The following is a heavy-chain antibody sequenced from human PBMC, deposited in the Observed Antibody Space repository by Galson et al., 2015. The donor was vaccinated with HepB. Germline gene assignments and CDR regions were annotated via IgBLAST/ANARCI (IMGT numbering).Heavy chain of an antibody. V-gene: IGHV1-69*13. CDR1: GGTFNNYA. CDR2: VIPLFGSA. Sequence: SVKVSCKASGGTFNNYAINWVRQAPGHGLEWMGGVIPLFGSANYAQKFQGRVTITADEATSTAFMELSGLRSDDTAVSYCARVSRAIFRLYDAFEIWGQGTLVTVSS. CDR3: ARVSRAIFRLYDAFEI. D-gene: IGHD2/OR15-2a*01. J-gene: IGHJ3*02.